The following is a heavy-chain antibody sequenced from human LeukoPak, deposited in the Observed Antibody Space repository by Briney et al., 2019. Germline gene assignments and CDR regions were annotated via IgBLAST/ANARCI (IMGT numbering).Heavy chain of an antibody. J-gene: IGHJ4*02. V-gene: IGHV3-66*01. CDR3: ARGHNWNFHYFDY. CDR2: IYSGGST. Sequence: PGGSLRLSCAASGFTVSSNYMSWVRQAPGKGLEWVSVIYSGGSTYYADSVKGRFTISRDNSKDTLYLQMNSPRAEDTAVYYCARGHNWNFHYFDYWAREPWSPSPQ. D-gene: IGHD1-7*01. CDR1: GFTVSSNY.